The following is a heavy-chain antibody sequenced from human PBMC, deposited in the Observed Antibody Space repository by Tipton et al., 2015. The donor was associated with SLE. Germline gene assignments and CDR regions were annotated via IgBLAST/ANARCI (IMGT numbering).Heavy chain of an antibody. CDR2: IHFSGRT. CDR3: ARVFILNPPYFDY. CDR1: GGSISSGGHY. V-gene: IGHV4-31*03. J-gene: IGHJ4*02. Sequence: TLSLTCSVSGGSISSGGHYWTWIRQHPGKGLEWIGYIHFSGRTHYNPSLTGRASIFLGTSETQFSLSLTSVAAADTAMYYCARVFILNPPYFDYWGQGILVTVSS. D-gene: IGHD2-21*01.